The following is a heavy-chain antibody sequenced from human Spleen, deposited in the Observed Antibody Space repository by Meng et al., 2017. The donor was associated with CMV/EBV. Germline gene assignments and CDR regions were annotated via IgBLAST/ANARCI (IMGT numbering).Heavy chain of an antibody. CDR3: AREGVGATLIDY. Sequence: GGSLRLSCGTSGFSFSDYYMSWVRQAPGKGLEWVATIKPDASEQHYVDSVRGRFTISRDNSKNSVHLQLSSLRGEDTALYFCAREGVGATLIDYWGQGTLVTVSS. D-gene: IGHD1-26*01. J-gene: IGHJ4*02. CDR2: IKPDASEQ. CDR1: GFSFSDYY. V-gene: IGHV3-7*01.